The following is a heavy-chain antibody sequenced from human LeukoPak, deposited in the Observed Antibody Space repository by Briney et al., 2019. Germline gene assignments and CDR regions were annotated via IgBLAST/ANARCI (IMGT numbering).Heavy chain of an antibody. J-gene: IGHJ4*02. CDR3: ARARLHRVYYFDY. CDR2: MNHSGRT. CDR1: GGSISSYY. D-gene: IGHD4-11*01. Sequence: SETLSLTCTVSGGSISSYYWSWIRQPPGKGLEWIGEMNHSGRTNYNPSLKSRVTISVDTSKNQFSLKLSSVTAADTAVYYCARARLHRVYYFDYWGQGTLVIVSS. V-gene: IGHV4-34*01.